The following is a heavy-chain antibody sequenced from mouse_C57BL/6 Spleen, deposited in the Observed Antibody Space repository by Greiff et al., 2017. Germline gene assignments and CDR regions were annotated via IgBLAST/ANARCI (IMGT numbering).Heavy chain of an antibody. J-gene: IGHJ2*01. CDR1: GYTFTSYW. V-gene: IGHV1-55*01. Sequence: QVQLQQPGAELVKPGASVKMSCKASGYTFTSYWITWVKQRPGQGLECIGDIYPGSGSTNYNEKFKSKATLTVDTSSSTAYMQLSILTSEDSAVYYCARSYSNYEDYWCQGTTLTVSS. D-gene: IGHD2-5*01. CDR2: IYPGSGST. CDR3: ARSYSNYEDY.